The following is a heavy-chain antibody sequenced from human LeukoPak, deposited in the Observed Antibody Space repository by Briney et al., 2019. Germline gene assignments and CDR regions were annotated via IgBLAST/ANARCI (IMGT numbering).Heavy chain of an antibody. V-gene: IGHV4-61*01. CDR3: ARGFMSSGYYYFNWFDP. CDR1: GGSVSSGSYY. D-gene: IGHD3-22*01. J-gene: IGHJ5*02. Sequence: SETLSLTCTVSGGSVSSGSYYWSWIRQPPGKGLEWIGYIYYSGSTNYNPSLKSRVTISVDTSKNQFSLKLSSVTAADTAVYYCARGFMSSGYYYFNWFDPWGQGTLVTVSS. CDR2: IYYSGST.